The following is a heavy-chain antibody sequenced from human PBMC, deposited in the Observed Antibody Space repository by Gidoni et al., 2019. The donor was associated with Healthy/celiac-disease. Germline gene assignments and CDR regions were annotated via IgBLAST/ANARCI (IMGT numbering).Heavy chain of an antibody. CDR2: IYYSGST. CDR1: GGSISSGGYY. D-gene: IGHD2-15*01. Sequence: QVQLQESGPGLVKPSQTLSLTCTVSGGSISSGGYYWSWIRQHPGKGLEWIGCIYYSGSTYYNPSLKSRVTISVDTSKNQFSLKLSSVTAADTAVYYCARADIVVVVAAHQNWFDPWGQGTLVTVSS. V-gene: IGHV4-31*03. J-gene: IGHJ5*02. CDR3: ARADIVVVVAAHQNWFDP.